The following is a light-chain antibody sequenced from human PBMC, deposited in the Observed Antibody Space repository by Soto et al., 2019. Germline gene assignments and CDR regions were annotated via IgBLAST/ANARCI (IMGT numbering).Light chain of an antibody. CDR2: GAS. V-gene: IGKV3-20*01. J-gene: IGKJ4*01. Sequence: EIVLTQSPGTLSLSPGERATLSCRAIQSVSSSYLAWYQQKPGQAPRLLIFGASSRATGIPDRFSGSGSGTDFTLTISRLEPEDFAVYYCQQYGSSFGGGTKVDIK. CDR1: QSVSSSY. CDR3: QQYGSS.